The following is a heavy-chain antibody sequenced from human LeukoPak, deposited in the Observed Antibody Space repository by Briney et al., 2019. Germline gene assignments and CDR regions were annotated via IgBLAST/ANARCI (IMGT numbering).Heavy chain of an antibody. CDR2: ISHSGST. J-gene: IGHJ6*03. V-gene: IGHV4-34*01. Sequence: SETLSLTCAVYGGSFSGYYWSWIRQPPGKGLEWIGEISHSGSTNYNPSLKSRVTISVDTSKNQFSLKLSSVTAADTAVYYCASLLGGRPSTIAARPLYYYYYMDVWGKGTTVTVSS. CDR1: GGSFSGYY. D-gene: IGHD6-6*01. CDR3: ASLLGGRPSTIAARPLYYYYYMDV.